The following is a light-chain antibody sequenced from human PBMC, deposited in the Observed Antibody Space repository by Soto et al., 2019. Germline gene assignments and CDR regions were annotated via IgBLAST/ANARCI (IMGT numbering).Light chain of an antibody. CDR1: QSLNRD. J-gene: IGKJ1*01. CDR3: QQYNNWPGT. V-gene: IGKV3-15*01. CDR2: GAS. Sequence: CAATLSMSAGERATLSWRASQSLNRDLAWYQQKPGQSPRLLIFGASIRATGIPARFSASGYGTEFNLTIGSLQSEDWALYDCQQYNNWPGTFGQGAIVDI.